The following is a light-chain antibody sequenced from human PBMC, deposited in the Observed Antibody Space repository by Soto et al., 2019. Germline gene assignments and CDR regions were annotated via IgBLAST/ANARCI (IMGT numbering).Light chain of an antibody. V-gene: IGLV1-40*01. Sequence: QSVLTQPPSVSGAPGQRVTISCTGSSANIGAAYNVDWYQQLPGTAPKLLIYGNNNRPSGVPARFSGSKSGTSASLAIAGLQAEDEGDYYCQSYDSSNVFGTGTKVTVL. J-gene: IGLJ1*01. CDR3: QSYDSSNV. CDR1: SANIGAAYN. CDR2: GNN.